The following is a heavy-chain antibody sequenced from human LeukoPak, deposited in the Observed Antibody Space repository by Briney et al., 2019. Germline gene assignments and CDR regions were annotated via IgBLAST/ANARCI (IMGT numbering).Heavy chain of an antibody. D-gene: IGHD3-10*01. Sequence: SETLSLTCTVSGGSINSGSYYWSWIRQPAGKGLEWIGRIHSSGTTNYKSSLKSRVTILVNTPRNQFSLKLTSVTAADTAVYYCARHYYGSENYYFDFWGQGTLVTVSS. CDR2: IHSSGTT. CDR1: GGSINSGSYY. J-gene: IGHJ4*02. CDR3: ARHYYGSENYYFDF. V-gene: IGHV4-61*02.